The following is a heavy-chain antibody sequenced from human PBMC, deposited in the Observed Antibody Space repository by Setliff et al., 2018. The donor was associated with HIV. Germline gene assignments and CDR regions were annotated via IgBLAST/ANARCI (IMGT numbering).Heavy chain of an antibody. V-gene: IGHV4-59*08. CDR3: ARHRPWEVDVFDI. CDR2: ISYNGIT. D-gene: IGHD1-26*01. CDR1: GGSMRNYY. Sequence: SETLSLTCSVSGGSMRNYYWSWIRQPPRRGLEWVGYISYNGITTYNPSLKSRVTISVDTSKNQFSLKLTSVTAADTAVYYCARHRPWEVDVFDIWGQGTMVTVSS. J-gene: IGHJ3*02.